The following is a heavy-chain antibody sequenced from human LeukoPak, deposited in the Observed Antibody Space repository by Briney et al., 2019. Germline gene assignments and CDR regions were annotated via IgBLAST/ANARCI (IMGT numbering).Heavy chain of an antibody. D-gene: IGHD4-17*01. J-gene: IGHJ4*02. CDR1: GFTVSSNY. CDR2: IYSGGST. CDR3: ARGIYDYGDYFDY. V-gene: IGHV3-53*01. Sequence: GGSLRLSCAASGFTVSSNYMSWVRQAPGKGLEWVSVIYSGGSTYYADSVKGRFTISRDNSKNTLYLQMNSLRAEDTAVYYCARGIYDYGDYFDYWGQGTLVTVSS.